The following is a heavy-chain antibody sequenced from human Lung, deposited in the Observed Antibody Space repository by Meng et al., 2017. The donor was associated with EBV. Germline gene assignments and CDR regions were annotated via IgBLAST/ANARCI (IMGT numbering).Heavy chain of an antibody. CDR3: ARGRIIGDSSGYSDY. V-gene: IGHV4-34*01. CDR1: GGSFSGYY. D-gene: IGHD3-22*01. Sequence: VPPQQGGPGLFKPSGALSPTCSVHGGSFSGYYWSWIRQPPGKGLEWIGEINHSGSTNYNPSLKSRVTISVDTSKNQFSLKLSSVTAADTAVYYCARGRIIGDSSGYSDYWGQGTLVTASS. CDR2: INHSGST. J-gene: IGHJ4*02.